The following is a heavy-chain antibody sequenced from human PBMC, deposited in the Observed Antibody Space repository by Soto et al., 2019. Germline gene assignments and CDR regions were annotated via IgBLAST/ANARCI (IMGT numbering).Heavy chain of an antibody. J-gene: IGHJ5*02. CDR2: FDPENDET. CDR3: AIAAYCSGATCYSGYNWFDP. Sequence: ASVKVSCKVSGYTLSEVSIHWVRQTPGKGLEWMGGFDPENDETSYAQKFQGRVTLTEDTSTDTAYLELSSLRSEDTAIYYCAIAAYCSGATCYSGYNWFDPWGQGTQVTVSS. CDR1: GYTLSEVS. D-gene: IGHD2-2*01. V-gene: IGHV1-24*01.